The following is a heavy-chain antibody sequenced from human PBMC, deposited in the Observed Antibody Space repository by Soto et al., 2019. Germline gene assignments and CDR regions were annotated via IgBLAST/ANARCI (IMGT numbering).Heavy chain of an antibody. J-gene: IGHJ4*02. CDR3: ARARGVVAYFEY. V-gene: IGHV4-31*01. CDR2: IYYSGST. D-gene: IGHD3-3*01. Sequence: QVQLQESGPGLVKPSQTLSLTCTVSGASISSGAYYWSWIRQHPGKGLEWIGYIYYSGSTYYNPSLQSLLSISVDTSKNPFSLNLTSVTAADTAVYYCARARGVVAYFEYWGQGTLVTVSS. CDR1: GASISSGAYY.